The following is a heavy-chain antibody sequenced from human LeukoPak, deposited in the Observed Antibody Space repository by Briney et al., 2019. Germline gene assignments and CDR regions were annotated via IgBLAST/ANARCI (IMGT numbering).Heavy chain of an antibody. CDR1: GGSISSSSYY. Sequence: SETLSLTCTVSGGSISSSSYYWGWIRQPPGKGLEWIGSIYYSGSTYYNPSLKSRVTISVDTSKNQFSLKLSSVTAADMAVYYCARWNIAAAGIWSDWGQGTLVTVSS. CDR3: ARWNIAAAGIWSD. V-gene: IGHV4-39*01. CDR2: IYYSGST. D-gene: IGHD6-13*01. J-gene: IGHJ4*02.